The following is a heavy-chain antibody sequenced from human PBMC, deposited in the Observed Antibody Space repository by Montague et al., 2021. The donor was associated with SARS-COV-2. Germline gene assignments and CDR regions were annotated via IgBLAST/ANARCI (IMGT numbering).Heavy chain of an antibody. CDR3: VRDHPYGGPRGAYDI. J-gene: IGHJ3*02. CDR1: GGSITGYY. CDR2: IYDGGAV. D-gene: IGHD4-23*01. V-gene: IGHV4-59*01. Sequence: SETLSLTCTVSGGSITGYYWSWLRRSPGKGLEWIAYIYDGGAVNXXPSLGSRVTISTDTSKNQLSLKVNSVTAADTAVYYCVRDHPYGGPRGAYDIWGQGIVVTVSS.